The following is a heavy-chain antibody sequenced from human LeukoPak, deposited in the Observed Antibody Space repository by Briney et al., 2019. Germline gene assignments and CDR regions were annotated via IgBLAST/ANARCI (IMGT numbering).Heavy chain of an antibody. CDR1: GGSISSSSYY. V-gene: IGHV4-61*05. D-gene: IGHD3-3*01. CDR2: IYYSGST. Sequence: SSETLSLTCTVSGGSISSSSYYWGWIRQPPGKGLEWIGYIYYSGSTNYNPSLKSRVTISVDTSKNQFSLKLSSVTAADTAVYYCARWFTTSDFWSGYLDYWGQGTLVTVSS. J-gene: IGHJ4*02. CDR3: ARWFTTSDFWSGYLDY.